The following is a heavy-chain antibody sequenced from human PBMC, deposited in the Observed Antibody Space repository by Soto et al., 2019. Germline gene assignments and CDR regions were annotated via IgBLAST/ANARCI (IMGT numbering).Heavy chain of an antibody. CDR3: AKAKSIAARLYYYYYMDV. CDR2: ISGSGGST. Sequence: PGGSLRLSCAASGFTFSSYAMSWVRQAPGKGLEWVSAISGSGGSTYYADSVKGRFTISRDNSKNTLYLQMNSLRAEDTAVYYCAKAKSIAARLYYYYYMDVWGTGTTVTVSS. D-gene: IGHD6-6*01. CDR1: GFTFSSYA. J-gene: IGHJ6*03. V-gene: IGHV3-23*01.